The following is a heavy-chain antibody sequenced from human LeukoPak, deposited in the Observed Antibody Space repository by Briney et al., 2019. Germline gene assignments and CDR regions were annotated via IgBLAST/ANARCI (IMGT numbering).Heavy chain of an antibody. V-gene: IGHV3-23*01. CDR2: ISGGGTST. D-gene: IGHD1-26*01. Sequence: GGSLRLSCAASGFTFSNYAMSWVRQAPGKGLEWVSAISGGGTSTYCADSVKGRFTSSRDNSKNTLYLHMNSLRAEDTAVYYCARRYSGSGRSFDPWGQGTLVTVSS. CDR1: GFTFSNYA. J-gene: IGHJ5*02. CDR3: ARRYSGSGRSFDP.